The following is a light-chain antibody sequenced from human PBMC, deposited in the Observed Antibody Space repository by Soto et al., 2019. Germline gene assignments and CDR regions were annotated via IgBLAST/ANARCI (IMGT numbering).Light chain of an antibody. CDR3: QQYGSSPEYT. CDR1: QSVSSSY. J-gene: IGKJ2*01. Sequence: EIVLTQSPGTLSLSPGERATLSCMASQSVSSSYLAWYQQKPGQAPRLLIYGASSRATGIPDRFSGSGSGTDVTLTISRLEPEDFAVYYCQQYGSSPEYTFGQGTKLEIK. CDR2: GAS. V-gene: IGKV3-20*01.